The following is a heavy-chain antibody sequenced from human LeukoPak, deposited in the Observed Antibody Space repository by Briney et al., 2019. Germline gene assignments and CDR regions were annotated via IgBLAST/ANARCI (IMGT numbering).Heavy chain of an antibody. J-gene: IGHJ6*03. CDR2: LSDSGSA. CDR1: GDSISSSRYF. Sequence: SETLSLTCTVSGDSISSSRYFWAWIRQPPGKGLEWIASLSDSGSAYYSPSLRSRVSISADTSKNQLFLILNSVTAADTAAYFCASGMDVWGKGTTVTVSS. V-gene: IGHV4-39*01. CDR3: ASGMDV.